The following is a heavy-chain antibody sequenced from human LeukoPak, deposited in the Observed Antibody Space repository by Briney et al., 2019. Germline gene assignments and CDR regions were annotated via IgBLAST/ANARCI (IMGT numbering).Heavy chain of an antibody. Sequence: PGGSLRLSCAASGFTFSSYSMHWVRQAPGKGLEYVSAISSNGDSTYYANPVKGRFTISRDNSKNTLYLQMGSLRAEDMAVYYCARVKVSGAFDIWGQGTMVTVSS. D-gene: IGHD1-14*01. V-gene: IGHV3-64*01. CDR1: GFTFSSYS. CDR2: ISSNGDST. CDR3: ARVKVSGAFDI. J-gene: IGHJ3*02.